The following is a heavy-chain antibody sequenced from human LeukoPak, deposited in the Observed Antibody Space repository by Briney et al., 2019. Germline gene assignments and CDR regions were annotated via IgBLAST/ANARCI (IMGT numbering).Heavy chain of an antibody. CDR1: GFNFNIYA. D-gene: IGHD3-10*01. V-gene: IGHV3-30-3*01. CDR3: ARDLSGAYYAWDV. Sequence: GGSLRLSCAVSGFNFNIYAMHWVRQAPDKAPEWVAVISYDGNNKYYADSVKGRFTISRDISKNTLFLQMNSLTSEDTAIYYCARDLSGAYYAWDVWGQGTTVTVYS. J-gene: IGHJ6*02. CDR2: ISYDGNNK.